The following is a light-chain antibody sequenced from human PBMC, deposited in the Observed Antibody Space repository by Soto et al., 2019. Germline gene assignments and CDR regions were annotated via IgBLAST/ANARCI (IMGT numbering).Light chain of an antibody. CDR3: QQYEDYPLT. CDR2: EAS. CDR1: QNINGW. Sequence: DIQVTQSPSTLSAYVGDRVTITCRASQNINGWLAWYHQKPGKAPKLLIYEASSLESGVPSRFGGSGSGTEFTLTISSLQPDDFATYFCQQYEDYPLTFGGGTKVDIK. J-gene: IGKJ4*01. V-gene: IGKV1-5*03.